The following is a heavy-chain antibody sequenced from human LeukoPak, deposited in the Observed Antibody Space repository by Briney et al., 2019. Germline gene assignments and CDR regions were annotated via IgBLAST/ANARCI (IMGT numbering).Heavy chain of an antibody. CDR1: GFTFSRNW. CDR3: AVNGVAAYYFDY. CDR2: INSDGRGT. V-gene: IGHV3-74*01. D-gene: IGHD2-15*01. J-gene: IGHJ4*02. Sequence: PGGSLRLSCAASGFTFSRNWMHWVRQVPGKGLVWVSRINSDGRGTNYADSVKGRFTISRDNAKNTLYLQMNSLRAEDTAVYYCAVNGVAAYYFDYWGQGTLVTVSS.